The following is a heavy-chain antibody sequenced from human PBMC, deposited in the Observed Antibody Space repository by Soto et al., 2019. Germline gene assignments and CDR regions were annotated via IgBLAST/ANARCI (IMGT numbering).Heavy chain of an antibody. CDR3: ARGPRASRWVDY. D-gene: IGHD1-26*01. J-gene: IGHJ4*02. Sequence: QVQLQESGPGLVKPSQTLSLTCTVSGGSISSGDYYWSWIRQPPGKGLEWIGYIYYSGSTYYNPSLKSRVTESVDTSKIQFALKLSSVTAADTAVYYCARGPRASRWVDYWGQGTLVTVSS. V-gene: IGHV4-30-4*01. CDR1: GGSISSGDYY. CDR2: IYYSGST.